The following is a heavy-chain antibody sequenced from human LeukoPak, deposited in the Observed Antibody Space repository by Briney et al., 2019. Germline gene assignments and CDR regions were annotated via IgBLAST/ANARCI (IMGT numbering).Heavy chain of an antibody. CDR1: GFTFSSYS. J-gene: IGHJ6*02. V-gene: IGHV3-48*04. CDR2: ISSSGDII. CDR3: ARGWDTMVRGVNRRSPYYYGVDV. D-gene: IGHD3-10*01. Sequence: GGSLRLSCTASGFTFSSYSMSWVRQAPGKGLEWVSHISSSGDIIYYVDSVKGRFTVSRDNAKSSLFLQMDSLRADDTATYYCARGWDTMVRGVNRRSPYYYGVDVWGQGTTVIVSS.